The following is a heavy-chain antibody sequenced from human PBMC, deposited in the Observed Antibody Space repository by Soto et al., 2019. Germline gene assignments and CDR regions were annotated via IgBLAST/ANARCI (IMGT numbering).Heavy chain of an antibody. D-gene: IGHD6-13*01. CDR1: GFTFSSYA. V-gene: IGHV3-23*01. CDR2: ISGSGAST. CDR3: AKDDIAALLPFDS. Sequence: EVQLLESGGGLVQPGGSLRLSCAASGFTFSSYAMSWVRQAPGKGLEWVSAISGSGASTYYADSVKGRFTISRDNSKNTLYLQMNSLRAEDTAVYYCAKDDIAALLPFDSWGQGTLVTVSS. J-gene: IGHJ4*02.